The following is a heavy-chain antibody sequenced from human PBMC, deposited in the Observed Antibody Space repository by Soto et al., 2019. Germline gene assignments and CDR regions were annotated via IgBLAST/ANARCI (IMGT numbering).Heavy chain of an antibody. CDR3: AREYSSSSFNYYGMDV. D-gene: IGHD6-6*01. V-gene: IGHV3-48*03. CDR2: ISSSGSTI. Sequence: TGGSLTLSCAASGFTFSSYEMNWVRQAPGKGLEWVSYISSSGSTIYYADSVKGRFTISRDNAKNSLYLQMNSMRAEDTAVYYCAREYSSSSFNYYGMDVWVQGTTVTVS. J-gene: IGHJ6*02. CDR1: GFTFSSYE.